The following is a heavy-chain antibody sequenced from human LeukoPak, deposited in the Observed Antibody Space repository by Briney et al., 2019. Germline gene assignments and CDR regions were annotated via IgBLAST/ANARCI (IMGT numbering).Heavy chain of an antibody. Sequence: GGSLRLSCAASGFSFTTYWMGWVRQAPGKGLEWVADINEDESSQYYVDAVKGRFTISRDNGKNSLHLQMTSLRADDTAVYYCARVYYYSSGSRWGDYFDYSGQGTLVTVSS. CDR2: INEDESSQ. J-gene: IGHJ4*02. V-gene: IGHV3-7*01. CDR1: GFSFTTYW. CDR3: ARVYYYSSGSRWGDYFDY. D-gene: IGHD3-10*01.